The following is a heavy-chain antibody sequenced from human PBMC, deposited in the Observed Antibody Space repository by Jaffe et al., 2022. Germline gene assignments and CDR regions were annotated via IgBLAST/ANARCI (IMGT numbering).Heavy chain of an antibody. J-gene: IGHJ4*02. V-gene: IGHV4-61*02. CDR2: IYTSGST. Sequence: QVQLQESGPGLVKPSQTLSLTCTVSGGSISSGSYYWSWIRQPAGKGLEWIGRIYTSGSTNYNPSLKSRVTISVDTSKNQFSLKLSSVTAADTAVYYCARERPEYYYDSSGYYEIGEHFDYWGQGTLVTVSS. CDR3: ARERPEYYYDSSGYYEIGEHFDY. CDR1: GGSISSGSYY. D-gene: IGHD3-22*01.